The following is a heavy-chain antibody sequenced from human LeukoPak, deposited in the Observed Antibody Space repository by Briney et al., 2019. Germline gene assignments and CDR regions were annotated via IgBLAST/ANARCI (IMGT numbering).Heavy chain of an antibody. CDR3: ARGDHYDVLTGFQTPSHLSDY. V-gene: IGHV1-2*02. CDR1: GYTFTAYY. J-gene: IGHJ4*02. CDR2: INPNSGGT. D-gene: IGHD3-9*01. Sequence: ASVKVSRKAFGYTFTAYYVHWVRQAPGQGLEWMGWINPNSGGTNYAQKFQGRVTMTRDTSISTAYMELSSLRSDDTAVYYCARGDHYDVLTGFQTPSHLSDYWGQGTLVTVSS.